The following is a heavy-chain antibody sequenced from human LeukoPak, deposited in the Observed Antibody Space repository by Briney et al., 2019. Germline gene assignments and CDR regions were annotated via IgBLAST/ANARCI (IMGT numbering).Heavy chain of an antibody. D-gene: IGHD7-27*01. CDR3: AKDINVLGAFDI. CDR1: GFTFDDYA. V-gene: IGHV3-9*01. J-gene: IGHJ3*02. CDR2: ISWNSGSI. Sequence: GRSLRLSCAASGFTFDDYAMHWVRQAPGKSLEWVSGISWNSGSIGYADSVKGRFTISRDNAKNSLYLQMNSLRAEDTALYYCAKDINVLGAFDIWGQGTMVTVSS.